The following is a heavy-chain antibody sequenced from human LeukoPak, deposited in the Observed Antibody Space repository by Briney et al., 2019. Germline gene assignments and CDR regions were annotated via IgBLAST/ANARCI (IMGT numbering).Heavy chain of an antibody. D-gene: IGHD3-22*01. Sequence: GGSLRLSCAASGFTFSSYAMSWVRQAPGKGLEWVSAISGSGGSTYYADSVKGRFTISRDNSKNTLYLQMNSLRAEDTAVYYCARYYHDSSGYYYDAFDIWGQGTMVTVSS. V-gene: IGHV3-23*01. CDR3: ARYYHDSSGYYYDAFDI. CDR1: GFTFSSYA. J-gene: IGHJ3*02. CDR2: ISGSGGST.